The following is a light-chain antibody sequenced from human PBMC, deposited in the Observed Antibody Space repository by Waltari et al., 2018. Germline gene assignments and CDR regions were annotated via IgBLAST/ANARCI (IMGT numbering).Light chain of an antibody. Sequence: DIQMTQSPSSLSASVGDRVTITCRASQSISNYLNWYQQKPGKAPKLLIYAASSLQSGVPSRLSGSGSGTDFTLTISSLQPEDFATYSCQQGYSAPLTFGQGTRVEIK. CDR3: QQGYSAPLT. J-gene: IGKJ1*01. V-gene: IGKV1-39*01. CDR2: AAS. CDR1: QSISNY.